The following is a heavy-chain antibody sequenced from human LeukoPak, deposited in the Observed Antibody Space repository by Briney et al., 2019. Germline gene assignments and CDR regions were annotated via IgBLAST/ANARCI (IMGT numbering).Heavy chain of an antibody. CDR2: IYDSGST. CDR1: GASIRSGDYY. D-gene: IGHD2-15*01. CDR3: ARDCSGGSCYGAFDI. V-gene: IGHV4-30-4*01. J-gene: IGHJ3*02. Sequence: PSETLSLACTVSGASIRSGDYYWSWIRQPPGKGLEWIVYIYDSGSTYYNPSLKSRITISVDTSENRFSLKLSSVTATDTAVYYCARDCSGGSCYGAFDIWGQGTMVTVSS.